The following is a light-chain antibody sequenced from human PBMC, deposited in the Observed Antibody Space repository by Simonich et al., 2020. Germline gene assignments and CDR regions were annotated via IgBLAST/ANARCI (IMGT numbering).Light chain of an antibody. CDR2: EVS. CDR1: QSLLHSDVKTY. J-gene: IGKJ2*01. Sequence: DIVMTQTPLSLSVTPGQPASISCKSSQSLLHSDVKTYLYWYLQKPGQSPQLLIYEVSSRVSGVPDRFSGSGSGTDFTLKISRVEAEDVGVYYCMQGIHLPYTFGQGTKLEIK. CDR3: MQGIHLPYT. V-gene: IGKV2-29*02.